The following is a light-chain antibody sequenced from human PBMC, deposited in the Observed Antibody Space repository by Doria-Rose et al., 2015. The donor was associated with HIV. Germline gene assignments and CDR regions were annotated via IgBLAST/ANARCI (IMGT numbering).Light chain of an antibody. CDR1: QDISNY. J-gene: IGKJ2*01. Sequence: DIPVTQSPSSLSASVRDRLTITCQASQDISNYLNWYQQKPGKAPKLLIYDASNLERGVPSRFSGSGSGTDFTFTISSLQPEDIATYYCQQYDDPQYTFGQGTNLKSK. CDR3: QQYDDPQYT. V-gene: IGKV1-33*01. CDR2: DAS.